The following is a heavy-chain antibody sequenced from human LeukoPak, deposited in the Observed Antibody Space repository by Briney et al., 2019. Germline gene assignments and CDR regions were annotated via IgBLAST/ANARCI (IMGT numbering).Heavy chain of an antibody. CDR1: GGSISNYY. CDR3: ARWEDGGNSFDY. D-gene: IGHD4-23*01. Sequence: PSETLSLTCTVSGGSISNYYWTWIRQPPGKGLEWIGYIYYSGSTKYNPSLKSRVTISVDTSKRQFSLRLSSVTAADTAVYYCARWEDGGNSFDYWGQGTMVTVSS. V-gene: IGHV4-59*08. J-gene: IGHJ4*02. CDR2: IYYSGST.